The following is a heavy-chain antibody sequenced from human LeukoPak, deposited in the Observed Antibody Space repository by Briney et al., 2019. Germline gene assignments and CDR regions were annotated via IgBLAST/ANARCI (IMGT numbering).Heavy chain of an antibody. J-gene: IGHJ4*02. V-gene: IGHV3-30*18. CDR2: ILYDGSNK. CDR1: GFTFSSYG. D-gene: IGHD6-13*01. CDR3: AKVVAAAGTGY. Sequence: GGSLRLSCAASGFTFSSYGMHWVRQAPGKGLERVAVILYDGSNKYYADSAKGRFTIPRDNSTNTLYPQMNSLRAEDTAVYYCAKVVAAAGTGYWGQGTLVTVSS.